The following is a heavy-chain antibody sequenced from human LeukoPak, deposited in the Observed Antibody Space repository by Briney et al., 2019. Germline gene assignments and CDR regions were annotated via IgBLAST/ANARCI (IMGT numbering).Heavy chain of an antibody. CDR2: ISWNSGSI. D-gene: IGHD6-13*01. CDR3: AKDRFSKAAGYFDY. J-gene: IGHJ4*02. CDR1: GFTFDDYA. Sequence: GGSLRLSCAASGFTFDDYAMHWVRHAPGKGLEWVSGISWNSGSIGYADSVKGRFTISRDNAKNSLYLQMNSLRAEDTALYYCAKDRFSKAAGYFDYWGQGTLVIVSS. V-gene: IGHV3-9*01.